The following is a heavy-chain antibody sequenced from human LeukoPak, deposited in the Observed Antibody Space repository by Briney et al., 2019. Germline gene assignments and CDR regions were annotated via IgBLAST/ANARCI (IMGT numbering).Heavy chain of an antibody. CDR1: GYTFTGYY. Sequence: ASVKVSCKASGYTFTGYYMHWVRQAPEQGLEWMGWINPNSGGTNYAQKFQGWVTMTRDTSISTAYMELSRLRSDDTAVYYCAREQRVVPAATLVYWGQGTLVTVSS. CDR2: INPNSGGT. D-gene: IGHD2-2*01. J-gene: IGHJ4*02. V-gene: IGHV1-2*04. CDR3: AREQRVVPAATLVY.